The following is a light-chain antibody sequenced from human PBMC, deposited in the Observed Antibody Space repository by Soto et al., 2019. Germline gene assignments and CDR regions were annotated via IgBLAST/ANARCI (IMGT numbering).Light chain of an antibody. CDR2: GNS. CDR3: QSYDSSLSGVV. J-gene: IGLJ2*01. V-gene: IGLV1-40*01. CDR1: SSNIGAGYD. Sequence: QSVLTQPPSVSGAPGQRVTISRTGSSSNIGAGYDVHWYQQLPGTAPKLLIYGNSNRPSGVPDRFSGSKSGTSASLAITGLRAEYEADYYCQSYDSSLSGVVFGGGTKLTVL.